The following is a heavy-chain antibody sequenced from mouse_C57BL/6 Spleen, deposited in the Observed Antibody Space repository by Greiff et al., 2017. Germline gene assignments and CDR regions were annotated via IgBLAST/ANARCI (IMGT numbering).Heavy chain of an antibody. CDR3: ARSAGCEDGTEYYFDY. D-gene: IGHD3-3*01. Sequence: VQLQESGAELAKPGASVKLSCKASGYTFTSYWMHWVKQRPGQGLEWIGYINPSSGYTKYNQKFKDKATLTADKSSSTAYMQLSSLTYEDSAVYCGARSAGCEDGTEYYFDYWGQGTTLTVSS. CDR1: GYTFTSYW. V-gene: IGHV1-7*01. J-gene: IGHJ2*01. CDR2: INPSSGYT.